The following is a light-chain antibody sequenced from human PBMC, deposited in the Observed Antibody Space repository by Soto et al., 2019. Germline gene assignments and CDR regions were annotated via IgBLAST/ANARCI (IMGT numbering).Light chain of an antibody. CDR2: AAS. J-gene: IGKJ5*01. Sequence: DIQMTQSPSPLSASVGDRVTITCRASQSISSYLNWYQQKPGKAPKLLIYAASSLQSGVPSRFSGSGSGTDFTLTISSLQPEDFATYYCKQSLSNLITFGQGTRLEIK. CDR1: QSISSY. CDR3: KQSLSNLIT. V-gene: IGKV1-39*01.